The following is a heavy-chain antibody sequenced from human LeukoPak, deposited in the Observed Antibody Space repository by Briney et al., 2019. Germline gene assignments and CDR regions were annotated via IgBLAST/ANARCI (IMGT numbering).Heavy chain of an antibody. CDR1: GFPFSSYS. CDR3: ARGVSTWYRIDY. V-gene: IGHV3-30*01. Sequence: GGSLRLSCAASGFPFSSYSFHWVRRAPGKGLEWVALLSYDGSIKHYADSVKGRFTLSRDNSKSTVYLQMDSLRADDTAVYYCARGVSTWYRIDYWGQGTLVTVSS. CDR2: LSYDGSIK. D-gene: IGHD6-13*01. J-gene: IGHJ4*02.